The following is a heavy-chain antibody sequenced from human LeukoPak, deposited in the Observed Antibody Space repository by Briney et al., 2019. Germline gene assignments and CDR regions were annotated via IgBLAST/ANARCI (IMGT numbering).Heavy chain of an antibody. CDR3: ATTKGYCSSTSCYFYYYYMDV. J-gene: IGHJ6*03. Sequence: SETLSLTCTVSGGSISSHYWSWIRQPPGKGLEWIGYIYYSGSTNYNPSLKSRVTISVDTSKNQFSLKLRSVTAADTAVYYCATTKGYCSSTSCYFYYYYMDVWGKGTTVTVSS. D-gene: IGHD2-2*01. V-gene: IGHV4-59*11. CDR2: IYYSGST. CDR1: GGSISSHY.